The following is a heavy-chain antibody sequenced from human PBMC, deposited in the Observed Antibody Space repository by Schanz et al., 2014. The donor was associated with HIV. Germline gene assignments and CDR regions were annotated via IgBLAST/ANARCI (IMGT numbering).Heavy chain of an antibody. CDR1: GFSFDSFG. V-gene: IGHV3-30*18. CDR3: AKPEYDSRGNSQSHFDY. Sequence: QVHLVESGGGVVQPGRSLRLSCVASGFSFDSFGMHWVRQAPGKGLEWVAVISYDGRNKYQAASVKGRFTVSRDNSKNTLYLQMTTLRIDDTAVYYCAKPEYDSRGNSQSHFDYWGQGTLVTVSS. D-gene: IGHD3-22*01. J-gene: IGHJ4*02. CDR2: ISYDGRNK.